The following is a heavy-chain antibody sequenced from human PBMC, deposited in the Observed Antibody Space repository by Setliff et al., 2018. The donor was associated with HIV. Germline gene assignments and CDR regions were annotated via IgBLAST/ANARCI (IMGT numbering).Heavy chain of an antibody. Sequence: PGGSLRLSCAASGFTFSNAWMSWVRQAPGKGLEWVGRIKSKTDGGTTDFAAPVKGRFTISRDDSKNMLYLQMNSLKTEDTALYFCTTIKSYGAFDFWGQGALVTVSS. D-gene: IGHD5-18*01. CDR1: GFTFSNAW. CDR3: TTIKSYGAFDF. CDR2: IKSKTDGGTT. J-gene: IGHJ4*02. V-gene: IGHV3-15*01.